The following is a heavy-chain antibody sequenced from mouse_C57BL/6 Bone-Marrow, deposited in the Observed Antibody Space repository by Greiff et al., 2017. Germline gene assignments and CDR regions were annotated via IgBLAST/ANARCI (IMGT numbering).Heavy chain of an antibody. J-gene: IGHJ2*01. D-gene: IGHD1-1*01. Sequence: EVHLVESGEGLVKPGGSLKLSCAASGFTFSSYAMPWVRQTPEKRLEWVAYISSGGDYIYYAVTVKGRFTISRDIARNTLYLQMGSLKSEDTAMYYCTRVYYYGSSYYFDYWGQGTTLTVSS. V-gene: IGHV5-9-1*02. CDR1: GFTFSSYA. CDR2: ISSGGDYI. CDR3: TRVYYYGSSYYFDY.